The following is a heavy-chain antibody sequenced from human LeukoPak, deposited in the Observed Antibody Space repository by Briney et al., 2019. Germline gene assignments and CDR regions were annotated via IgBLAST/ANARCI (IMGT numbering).Heavy chain of an antibody. J-gene: IGHJ4*02. CDR1: GGSFSGYY. V-gene: IGHV3-7*01. CDR3: ARSSRRSVWGSYRYRALYFDY. D-gene: IGHD3-16*02. Sequence: PSETLSLTCAVYGGSFSGYYWSWVRQAPGKGLEWVANIKQDGSEKYYVDSVKGRFTISRDNAKNSLYLQMNSLRAEDTAVYYCARSSRRSVWGSYRYRALYFDYWGQGTLVTVSS. CDR2: IKQDGSEK.